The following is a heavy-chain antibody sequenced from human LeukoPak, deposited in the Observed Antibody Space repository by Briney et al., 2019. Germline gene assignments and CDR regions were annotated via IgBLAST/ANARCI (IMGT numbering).Heavy chain of an antibody. J-gene: IGHJ4*02. D-gene: IGHD4-17*01. CDR3: ATLYGDSRGY. V-gene: IGHV3-11*01. CDR1: GFTFSDYY. CDR2: IGASGSTI. Sequence: GGSLRLSCVASGFTFSDYYMSWIRQAPGKGLEWVSYIGASGSTIYYADSVQGRFTISRDNAKNSLYLQMNSLRAEDTAVYYCATLYGDSRGYWGQGTLVTVSS.